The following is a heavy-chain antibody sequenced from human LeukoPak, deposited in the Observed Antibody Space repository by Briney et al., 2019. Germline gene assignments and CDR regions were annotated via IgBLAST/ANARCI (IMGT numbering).Heavy chain of an antibody. CDR3: ARVTGYMIEDYFDY. V-gene: IGHV4-38-2*02. J-gene: IGHJ4*02. D-gene: IGHD3-22*01. Sequence: SETLSLTCTVSGYSISSGYFWGWMRPPPGKGLEWIGSIYHSVTTHYNPSLKSRVTISLDTSKNQFSLKLSSVTAADTAVYYCARVTGYMIEDYFDYWGQGTLVTVSS. CDR2: IYHSVTT. CDR1: GYSISSGYF.